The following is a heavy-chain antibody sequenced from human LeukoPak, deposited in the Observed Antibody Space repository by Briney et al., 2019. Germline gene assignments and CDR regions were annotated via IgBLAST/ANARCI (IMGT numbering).Heavy chain of an antibody. J-gene: IGHJ3*02. V-gene: IGHV4-39*07. CDR3: ARGTELQGAFDI. Sequence: SETLSLTCTVSGGSISSSSYYWGWIRQPPGKGLEWIGSIYYSGSTYYNPSLKSRVTISVDTSNNQFSLKLSSVTAADTAVYYCARGTELQGAFDIWGQGTMVTVSS. CDR2: IYYSGST. CDR1: GGSISSSSYY. D-gene: IGHD1-26*01.